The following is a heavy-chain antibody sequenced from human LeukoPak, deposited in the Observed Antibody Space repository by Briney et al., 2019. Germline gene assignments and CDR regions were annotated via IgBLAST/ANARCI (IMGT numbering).Heavy chain of an antibody. Sequence: GGSLRLSCAASGFTVSDYSMSWVRQAPGKGLEWVSAISGSGSYTDYADSVKGRFTISKDNSKNTLYLQMNSLRAEDTAVYYCAKVSYYYDSSGYNTLGDWGQGTLVTVSS. CDR3: AKVSYYYDSSGYNTLGD. D-gene: IGHD3-22*01. CDR2: ISGSGSYT. V-gene: IGHV3-23*01. J-gene: IGHJ4*02. CDR1: GFTVSDYS.